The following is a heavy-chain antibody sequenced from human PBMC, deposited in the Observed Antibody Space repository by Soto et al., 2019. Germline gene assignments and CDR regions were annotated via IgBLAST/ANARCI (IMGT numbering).Heavy chain of an antibody. J-gene: IGHJ4*02. D-gene: IGHD5-12*01. Sequence: EVQLVESGGGLVQPGGSLRLSCAASGFTFSRYAMNWVRQAPGKGLEWVSYINHDSGTIYYADSVKGRFTISRVNANNLLSLQMNSLRAEDTAVYYCARDRGYTGYDFAYWGQGTLVTVSS. CDR1: GFTFSRYA. CDR2: INHDSGTI. V-gene: IGHV3-48*01. CDR3: ARDRGYTGYDFAY.